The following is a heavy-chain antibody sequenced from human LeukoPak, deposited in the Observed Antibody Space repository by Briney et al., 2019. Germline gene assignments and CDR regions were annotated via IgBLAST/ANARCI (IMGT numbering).Heavy chain of an antibody. D-gene: IGHD3-22*01. V-gene: IGHV1-2*02. CDR3: ARDYYDSSGYSGY. J-gene: IGHJ4*02. Sequence: ASVKVSCKASGYTFTGYYMHWLRQAPGQGLGWMGWINPNSGGTNYAQKFQGRVTMTRDTSISTAYMELSRLRSDDTAVYYCARDYYDSSGYSGYWGQGTLVTVSS. CDR1: GYTFTGYY. CDR2: INPNSGGT.